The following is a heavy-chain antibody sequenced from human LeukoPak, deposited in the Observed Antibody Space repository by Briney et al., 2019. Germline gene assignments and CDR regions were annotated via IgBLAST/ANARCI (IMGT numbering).Heavy chain of an antibody. V-gene: IGHV4-34*01. D-gene: IGHD3-10*01. CDR1: GGSISSYY. CDR2: INHSGST. Sequence: SETLSHTCTVSGGSISSYYWSWIRQPPGKGLEWIGEINHSGSTNYNPSLKSRVTISVDTSKNQFSLKLSSVTAADTAVYYCARGKVTMVRGVPNWYFDLWGRGTLVTVSS. CDR3: ARGKVTMVRGVPNWYFDL. J-gene: IGHJ2*01.